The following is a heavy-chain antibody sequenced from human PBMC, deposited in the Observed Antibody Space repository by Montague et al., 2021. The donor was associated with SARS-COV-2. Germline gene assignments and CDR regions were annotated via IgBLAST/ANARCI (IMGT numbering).Heavy chain of an antibody. CDR1: GFSLSTSGMC. J-gene: IGHJ2*01. V-gene: IGHV4-61*08. Sequence: LVKPTQTLTLACTFSGFSLSTSGMCVSWIRQPPGKGLEWIGYVYYSGSTNYNPSLKSRVTISVDTSKSRFSLKLKSVTSADTAVYYCARDSPNSSGYHVYFDLWGRGTLVTVSS. CDR3: ARDSPNSSGYHVYFDL. D-gene: IGHD3-22*01. CDR2: VYYSGST.